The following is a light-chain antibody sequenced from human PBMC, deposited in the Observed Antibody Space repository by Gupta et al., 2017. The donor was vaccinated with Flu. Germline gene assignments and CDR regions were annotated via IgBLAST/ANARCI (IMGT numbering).Light chain of an antibody. V-gene: IGKV1-12*01. CDR1: HDIDFW. CDR3: QQADSFPRT. CDR2: SAS. Sequence: PSSVSASVGDRVTITCRASHDIDFWLAWYQQKPGKAPKLLIYSASRLQRGVPSRFSGSGSGTDFTLTISSLQPEDFATYYCQQADSFPRTFGQGTKVEVK. J-gene: IGKJ1*01.